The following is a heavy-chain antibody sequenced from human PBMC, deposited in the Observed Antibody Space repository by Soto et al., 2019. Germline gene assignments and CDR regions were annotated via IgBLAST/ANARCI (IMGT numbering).Heavy chain of an antibody. CDR2: IKDGGDET. J-gene: IGHJ6*02. Sequence: PGGSLRLSCAASGFSLSSYWMYWVRQTPGKGLVWVARIKDGGDETSYAESVKGRFTISRDNAKNTLHLQMSSLRSEDTAVYYCVRLCGLDVWGQGPTVTVSS. D-gene: IGHD2-21*01. V-gene: IGHV3-74*01. CDR3: VRLCGLDV. CDR1: GFSLSSYW.